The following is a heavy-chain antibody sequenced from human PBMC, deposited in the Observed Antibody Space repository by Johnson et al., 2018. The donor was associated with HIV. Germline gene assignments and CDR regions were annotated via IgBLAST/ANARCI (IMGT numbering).Heavy chain of an antibody. CDR1: GFTFSSYG. D-gene: IGHD1-26*01. J-gene: IGHJ3*02. CDR3: ARGRDSSGDGGAFDI. V-gene: IGHV3-30*03. Sequence: QVQLVESGGGVVQPGRSLRLSCVGSGFTFSSYGMHWVRQAPGKGLEWVAVIASGGGHEVYADSLKGRFTISRDNAKNSLFLQMNSLRADDTALYYCARGRDSSGDGGAFDIWGQGTMVTVSS. CDR2: IASGGGHE.